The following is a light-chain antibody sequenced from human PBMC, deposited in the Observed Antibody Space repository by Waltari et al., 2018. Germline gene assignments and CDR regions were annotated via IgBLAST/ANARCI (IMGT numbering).Light chain of an antibody. J-gene: IGKJ5*01. Sequence: ESVLTQSPGTLSLSPGDRAPLSCGSNAIFISSYLAWYQQRPGQAPKPIIYGASSRATCIADRFSGSASVTDFTLTSSRLEPEDVAVYYWQRYGSSPTFGQGTRLEIK. V-gene: IGKV3-20*01. CDR2: GAS. CDR3: QRYGSSPT. CDR1: AIFISSY.